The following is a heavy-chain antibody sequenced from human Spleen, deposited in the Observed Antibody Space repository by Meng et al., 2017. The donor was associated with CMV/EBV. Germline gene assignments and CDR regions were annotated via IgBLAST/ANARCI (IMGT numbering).Heavy chain of an antibody. D-gene: IGHD6-6*01. J-gene: IGHJ6*02. V-gene: IGHV3-48*04. Sequence: GRSLRLSCAASGFNFNIYSMNWVRQAPGKGLEWVSHISGGTTYSMYYADSVKGRFTISRDNAKNSLYLQINSLRVEDTAVYYCARDLRHYHYGMDVWGQGTTVTVSS. CDR3: ARDLRHYHYGMDV. CDR2: ISGGTTYSM. CDR1: GFNFNIYS.